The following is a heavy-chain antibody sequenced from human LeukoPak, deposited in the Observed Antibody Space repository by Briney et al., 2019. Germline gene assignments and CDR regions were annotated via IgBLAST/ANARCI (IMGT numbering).Heavy chain of an antibody. V-gene: IGHV1-18*01. J-gene: IGHJ4*02. CDR1: GGTFSSYT. Sequence: GASVKVSCKASGGTFSSYTFSWVRQAPGQGLERMGWISAYNGNTNYAQKLQGRVTMTTDTSTSTAYMELRSLRSDDTAVYYCARYILTGYYPDYWGQGTLVTVSS. CDR2: ISAYNGNT. D-gene: IGHD3-9*01. CDR3: ARYILTGYYPDY.